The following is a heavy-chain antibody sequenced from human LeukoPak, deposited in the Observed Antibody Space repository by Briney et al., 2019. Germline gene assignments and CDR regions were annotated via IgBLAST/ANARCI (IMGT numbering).Heavy chain of an antibody. Sequence: GGSLRLSCVASGFSFSTYDMDWVRQAPDKGLEWVAIISYDGSNKYYADSVKGRFTISRDNSKNTLYLQMNSLSVEDTAVYYCARAGASPGPIVGATTSYAFDIWGQGTMVTVSS. J-gene: IGHJ3*02. CDR2: ISYDGSNK. V-gene: IGHV3-30-3*01. CDR3: ARAGASPGPIVGATTSYAFDI. CDR1: GFSFSTYD. D-gene: IGHD1-26*01.